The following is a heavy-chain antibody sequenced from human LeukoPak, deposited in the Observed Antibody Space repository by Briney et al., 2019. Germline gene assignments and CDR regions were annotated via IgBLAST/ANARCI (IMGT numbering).Heavy chain of an antibody. V-gene: IGHV3-21*01. CDR3: AREGYCTNGVCYRQLKGAVDV. CDR1: GFTFSSYS. J-gene: IGHJ6*04. D-gene: IGHD2-8*01. CDR2: ISSSSSYI. Sequence: GGSLRLSCAASGFTFSSYSMNWVRQAPGKGLEWVSSISSSSSYIYYADSVKGRFTISRDNAKNSLYLQMNSLRAEDTAVYYCAREGYCTNGVCYRQLKGAVDVWGKGTTVTISS.